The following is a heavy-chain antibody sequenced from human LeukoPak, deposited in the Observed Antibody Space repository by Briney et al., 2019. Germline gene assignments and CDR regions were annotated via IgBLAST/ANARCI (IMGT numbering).Heavy chain of an antibody. CDR2: ISAYNGNT. J-gene: IGHJ6*02. CDR3: ARNVVTRPLYYYYGMDV. CDR1: GYTFTSYG. Sequence: ASVKVSCKASGYTFTSYGISLVRQAPGQGLEWMGWISAYNGNTNYAQKLQGRVTMTTDTSTSTAYMELRSLRSDDTAVYYCARNVVTRPLYYYYGMDVWGQGTTVTVSS. D-gene: IGHD4-23*01. V-gene: IGHV1-18*01.